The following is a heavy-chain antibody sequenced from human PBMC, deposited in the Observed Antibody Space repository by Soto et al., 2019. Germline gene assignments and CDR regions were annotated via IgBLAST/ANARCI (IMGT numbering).Heavy chain of an antibody. D-gene: IGHD3-10*01. Sequence: PSETLSLTCAVSGGSISSSNWWSWVRQPPGKGLEWIGEIYHSGSTNYNPSLKSRVTISVDKSKNQFSLKLSSVTAADTAVYYCARGFRSTMVRGVIPRYYYYYGMDVWGQGTTVTVSS. CDR3: ARGFRSTMVRGVIPRYYYYYGMDV. V-gene: IGHV4-4*02. J-gene: IGHJ6*02. CDR2: IYHSGST. CDR1: GGSISSSNW.